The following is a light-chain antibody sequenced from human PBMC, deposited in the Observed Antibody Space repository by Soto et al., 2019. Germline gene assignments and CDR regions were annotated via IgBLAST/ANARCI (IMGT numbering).Light chain of an antibody. J-gene: IGKJ4*01. V-gene: IGKV3-11*01. CDR1: ESVSND. CDR3: QQRHNWPLT. Sequence: EIVLTQSPGTLSLSPGERTTLSCRASESVSNDLAWYQQKPGQSPRLLIYDASNRAAGIPARFSGSGSGTYFTLTISGLEPEDFAVYYCQQRHNWPLTFGGGTKVEIK. CDR2: DAS.